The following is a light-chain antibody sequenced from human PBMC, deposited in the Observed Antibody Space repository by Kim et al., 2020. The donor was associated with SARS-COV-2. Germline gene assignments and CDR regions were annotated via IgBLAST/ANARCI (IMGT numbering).Light chain of an antibody. V-gene: IGLV2-23*01. CDR2: EGS. CDR1: SSDVGSYNL. Sequence: QSALTQPASVSGSPGQSITISCTGTSSDVGSYNLVSWYQQHPGKALKLMIYEGSKRPSGVSNRFSGSKSGNTASLTISGLQAEDEADYYCCSYAGSSTVVFGGGTKVTVL. CDR3: CSYAGSSTVV. J-gene: IGLJ2*01.